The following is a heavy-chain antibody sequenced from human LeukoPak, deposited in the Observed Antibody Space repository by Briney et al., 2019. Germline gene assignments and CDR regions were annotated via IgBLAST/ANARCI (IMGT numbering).Heavy chain of an antibody. D-gene: IGHD3-10*01. Sequence: GGSLRLSCAASGFSFSSYEMNWVRQAPGKGLEWISYINSNGRNIDYADSVRGRFTISRDNAKNSLFLQMNSLRAEDTAVYYCLCLWFGKGVYWGRGTLVTVSS. CDR3: LCLWFGKGVY. V-gene: IGHV3-48*03. CDR2: INSNGRNI. J-gene: IGHJ4*02. CDR1: GFSFSSYE.